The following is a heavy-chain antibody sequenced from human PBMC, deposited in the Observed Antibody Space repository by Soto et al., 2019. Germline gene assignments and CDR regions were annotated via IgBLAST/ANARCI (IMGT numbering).Heavy chain of an antibody. D-gene: IGHD6-13*01. CDR3: ARGVGGSSWYSDY. J-gene: IGHJ4*02. V-gene: IGHV3-11*06. Sequence: LRLSCAASGFTFSDYYMSWIRQAPGKGLEWVSYISSSSSYTNYADSVKGRFTISRDNAKNSLYLQMNSLRAEDTAVYYCARGVGGSSWYSDYWGQGTLVTVSS. CDR1: GFTFSDYY. CDR2: ISSSSSYT.